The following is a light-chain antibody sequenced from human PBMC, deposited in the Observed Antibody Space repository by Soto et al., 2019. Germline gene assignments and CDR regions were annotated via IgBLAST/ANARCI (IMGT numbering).Light chain of an antibody. Sequence: NFMLTQPHSLSDSPGKTVTISFTRSGGSIASNYVQWYQQRPGSAPTTVIYEDNQRPSGVPDRFSGSIDTSSNSASLTISGLKTEDEADYYCQSYDNSNNWVFGGGTKVTVL. V-gene: IGLV6-57*04. CDR1: GGSIASNY. J-gene: IGLJ3*02. CDR2: EDN. CDR3: QSYDNSNNWV.